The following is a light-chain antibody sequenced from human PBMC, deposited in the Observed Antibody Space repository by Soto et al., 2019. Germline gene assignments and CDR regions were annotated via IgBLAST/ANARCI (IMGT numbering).Light chain of an antibody. CDR2: EVS. V-gene: IGKV2-30*02. Sequence: DVVMTQSPLSLPVTLGQPASISCRSSQSLIHSDGNTYLSWFQQRPGQSPRRLIYEVSDRDSEVPGRFTGSGSGTDFTLKIRRVEAEDVGVYYCMQGTRWPWTFGQGTEVELK. J-gene: IGKJ1*01. CDR3: MQGTRWPWT. CDR1: QSLIHSDGNTY.